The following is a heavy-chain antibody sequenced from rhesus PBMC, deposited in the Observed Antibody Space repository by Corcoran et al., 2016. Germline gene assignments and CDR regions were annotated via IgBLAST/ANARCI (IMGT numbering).Heavy chain of an antibody. CDR3: AITIFGVVSTRGGYFDY. V-gene: IGHV4-80*01. D-gene: IGHD3-3*01. J-gene: IGHJ4*01. Sequence: QVQLQVSGPGLVKPSETLSLTCPGSGSSNRIYWLSWIRQPPGKGLAWIGEINEKSGSTNYNPSLKSRVTISRDTSKNQFSRKLSSVTAADTAVYYCAITIFGVVSTRGGYFDYWGQGVLVTVSS. CDR2: INEKSGST. CDR1: GSSNRIYW.